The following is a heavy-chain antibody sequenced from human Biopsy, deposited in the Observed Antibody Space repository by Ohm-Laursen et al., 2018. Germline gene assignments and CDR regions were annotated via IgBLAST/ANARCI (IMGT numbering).Heavy chain of an antibody. J-gene: IGHJ2*01. CDR1: GGPIDSYY. CDR2: IYFTGRT. V-gene: IGHV4-59*07. D-gene: IGHD5-24*01. CDR3: ASAGYNPDWNFDL. Sequence: SDTLSLTCTVSGGPIDSYYWSWIRQPPGKALEWIGYIYFTGRTSYNPSLKSRVTMSVNTSKKQSSLRVSSVTAADTAVYYCASAGYNPDWNFDLWGRGTRVTVSS.